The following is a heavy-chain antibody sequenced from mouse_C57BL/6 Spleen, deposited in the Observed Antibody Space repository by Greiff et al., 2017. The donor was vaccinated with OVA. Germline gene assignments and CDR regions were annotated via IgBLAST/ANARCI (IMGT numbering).Heavy chain of an antibody. CDR2: INPNNGGT. CDR1: GYTFTDYN. CDR3: ARGSCGFAY. Sequence: VQLQQSGPELVKPGASVKIPCKASGYTFTDYNMDWVKQSHGKSLEWIGDINPNNGGTNYNEKFKGKGTLTVDKSTSTAYMELRSLTSEDTAVYYCARGSCGFAYWGQGTLVTVSA. V-gene: IGHV1-18*01. J-gene: IGHJ3*01.